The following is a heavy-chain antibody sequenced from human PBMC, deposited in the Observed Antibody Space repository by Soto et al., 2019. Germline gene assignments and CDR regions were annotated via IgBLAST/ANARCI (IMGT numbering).Heavy chain of an antibody. CDR1: GFPVSGNY. CDR3: ARDHYYDSSGRYYYYYGMDV. J-gene: IGHJ6*02. Sequence: GGSLRLSCAASGFPVSGNYMSWVRPAPGKGLEWVSVIYSGGSTYYADSVKGRFTISRDNSKNTLYLQMNSLRAEDTAVYYCARDHYYDSSGRYYYYYGMDVWGQGTTVTVS. CDR2: IYSGGST. D-gene: IGHD3-22*01. V-gene: IGHV3-53*01.